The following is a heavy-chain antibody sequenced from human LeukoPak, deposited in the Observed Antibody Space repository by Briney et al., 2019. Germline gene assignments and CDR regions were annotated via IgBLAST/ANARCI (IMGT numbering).Heavy chain of an antibody. J-gene: IGHJ5*01. Sequence: SEALSLTCTVSGASISSYCWSWIRQPPGKGLEWIGYISYIGNTEYNPPLKSRLTISVDTSKNQFSLKLSSVTAADAALYYCAREPGHCGWFESWGQGTLVTVS. V-gene: IGHV4-59*01. CDR2: ISYIGNT. CDR1: GASISSYC. CDR3: AREPGHCGWFES. D-gene: IGHD1-1*01.